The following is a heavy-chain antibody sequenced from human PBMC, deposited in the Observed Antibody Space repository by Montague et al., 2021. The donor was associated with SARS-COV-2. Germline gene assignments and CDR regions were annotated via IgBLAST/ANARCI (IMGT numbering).Heavy chain of an antibody. Sequence: SETLSLTCTVAGGSISSSNYYWGWIRQPPGQGLEWIGSLFYSGSSFYNPSLKSRVTISVDTSTNQFSLRLSSVTAADTAVYYCVAEWLAIYYFDFWGQGTRATVSS. CDR2: LFYSGSS. CDR3: VAEWLAIYYFDF. D-gene: IGHD6-19*01. V-gene: IGHV4-39*01. CDR1: GGSISSSNYY. J-gene: IGHJ4*02.